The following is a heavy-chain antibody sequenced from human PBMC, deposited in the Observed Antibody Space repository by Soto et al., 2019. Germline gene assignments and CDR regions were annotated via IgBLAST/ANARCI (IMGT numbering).Heavy chain of an antibody. D-gene: IGHD6-19*01. J-gene: IGHJ6*02. CDR2: IYYSGST. Sequence: SETLSLTCTVSGGSISSYYWSWVRQPPGKGLEWIGYIYYSGSTNYNPSLKSRVTISVDTSKNQFSLKLSSVTAADTAVYYCARAEAVAGTDYYYYGMDVWGQGTTVTVSS. CDR1: GGSISSYY. CDR3: ARAEAVAGTDYYYYGMDV. V-gene: IGHV4-59*01.